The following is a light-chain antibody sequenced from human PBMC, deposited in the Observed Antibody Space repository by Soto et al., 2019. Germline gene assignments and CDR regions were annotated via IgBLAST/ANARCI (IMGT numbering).Light chain of an antibody. CDR3: CSYAGSSTFDVV. CDR2: EGS. J-gene: IGLJ2*01. Sequence: QSALTQPASVSGSPGQSITISCTGTSSDVGSYTLVSWYQQHPGKAPKLMIYEGSKRPSGVSNRFSGSKSGNTASLTISGLQAEDEADYYCCSYAGSSTFDVVFGGGTQLTVL. CDR1: SSDVGSYTL. V-gene: IGLV2-23*03.